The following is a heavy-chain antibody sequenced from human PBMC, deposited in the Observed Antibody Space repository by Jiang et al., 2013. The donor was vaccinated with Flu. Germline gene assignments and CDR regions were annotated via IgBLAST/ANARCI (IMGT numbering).Heavy chain of an antibody. Sequence: QLVESGGGLVQPGRSLRLSCAASGFTFDDYAIHWVRQPPGKGLEWVSGINWNSGRIGYTDSVKGRFTISRDNAKNSLYLQMNSLRAEDTALYYCAKGRGLHLWQAFDIWGRGTMVTVSS. J-gene: IGHJ3*02. CDR1: GFTFDDYA. CDR2: INWNSGRI. CDR3: AKGRGLHLWQAFDI. V-gene: IGHV3-9*01. D-gene: IGHD5/OR15-5a*01.